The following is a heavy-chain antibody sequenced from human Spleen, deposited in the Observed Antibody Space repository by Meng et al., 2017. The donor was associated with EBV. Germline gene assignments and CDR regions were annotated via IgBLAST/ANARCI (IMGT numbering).Heavy chain of an antibody. J-gene: IGHJ4*02. CDR3: ARSPYSGSYYANFDY. V-gene: IGHV4-4*02. D-gene: IGHD1-26*01. CDR2: VYHDGTT. CDR1: SGSINSGYW. Sequence: QLQLQESGSGLVKPSGTLSLTCAVSSGSINSGYWWSWVRQPPGKGLEWIGEVYHDGTTNYSPSLKSRLTISVEKSMNQFSLKLTSVTAADTAVYYCARSPYSGSYYANFDYWGQGVLVTVSS.